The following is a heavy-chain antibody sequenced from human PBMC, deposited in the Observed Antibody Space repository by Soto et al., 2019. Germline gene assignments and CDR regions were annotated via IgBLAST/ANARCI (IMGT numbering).Heavy chain of an antibody. CDR1: EYAFSSYT. D-gene: IGHD5-12*01. V-gene: IGHV1-3*01. J-gene: IGHJ4*02. CDR3: VRGNSGHGNFDY. CDR2: INAGNGDS. Sequence: ASVRVSCKASEYAFSSYTLHWVRQAPGQRLEWMGWINAGNGDSKYSQKFQGRVSISRDTSASTASMELSSLRTEDTAVYYCVRGNSGHGNFDYWGEGTLVTVSS.